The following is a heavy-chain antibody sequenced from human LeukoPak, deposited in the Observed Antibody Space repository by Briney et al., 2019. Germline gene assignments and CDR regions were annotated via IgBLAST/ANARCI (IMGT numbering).Heavy chain of an antibody. Sequence: GGSLRLSCAASGFTFSSYAMSWVRQAPGKGLEWVSAISGSGGSTYYADSVKGRFTISRDNSKNTLYLQMNSLRAEDTAVYYCARHEYSSSDYFDYWGQGTLVTVSS. J-gene: IGHJ4*02. CDR3: ARHEYSSSDYFDY. V-gene: IGHV3-23*01. CDR1: GFTFSSYA. D-gene: IGHD6-6*01. CDR2: ISGSGGST.